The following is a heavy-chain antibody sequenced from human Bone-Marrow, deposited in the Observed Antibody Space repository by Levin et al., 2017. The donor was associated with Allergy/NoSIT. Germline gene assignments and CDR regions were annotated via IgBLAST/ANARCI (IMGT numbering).Heavy chain of an antibody. Sequence: GESLKISCVASGFTVINHYMTWVRQAPGKGLVWVSLIYSGGATYYADSVKGRFTISRDGSKNTLYLQMNSLRAEDTAVYYCARSYNWNYAGGQGTLVTVSS. J-gene: IGHJ4*02. CDR2: IYSGGAT. CDR3: ARSYNWNYA. V-gene: IGHV3-66*01. D-gene: IGHD1-7*01. CDR1: GFTVINHY.